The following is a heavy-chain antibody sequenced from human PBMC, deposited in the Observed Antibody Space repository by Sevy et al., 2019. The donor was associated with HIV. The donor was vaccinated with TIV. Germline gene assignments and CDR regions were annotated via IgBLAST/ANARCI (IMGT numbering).Heavy chain of an antibody. Sequence: GGSLRLSCAASGFTFSSYAIHWVRQTPGKGLEWVAVISYDGNNKYYADSVKGRFTVCRDNSKNTLYAQMNRLRAEDTDVYYCAKDHNLWSEGGFLHHWGQGTLVTVSS. CDR3: AKDHNLWSEGGFLHH. CDR1: GFTFSSYA. CDR2: ISYDGNNK. J-gene: IGHJ1*01. V-gene: IGHV3-30*18. D-gene: IGHD3-10*01.